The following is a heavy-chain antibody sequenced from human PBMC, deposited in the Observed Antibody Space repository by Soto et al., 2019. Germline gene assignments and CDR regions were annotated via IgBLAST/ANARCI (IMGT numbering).Heavy chain of an antibody. D-gene: IGHD2-15*01. CDR3: AREGVVVVAAAYAFDI. CDR2: ISYDGSNK. CDR1: GFTFSIYA. Sequence: QVQLVESGGGVVQPGRSLRLSCAASGFTFSIYAMHWVRQAPGKGLEWVAVISYDGSNKYYADSVKGRFTISRDNSKNTLYLQMNSLRAEDTAVYYCAREGVVVVAAAYAFDIWGQGTMVTVSS. J-gene: IGHJ3*02. V-gene: IGHV3-30-3*01.